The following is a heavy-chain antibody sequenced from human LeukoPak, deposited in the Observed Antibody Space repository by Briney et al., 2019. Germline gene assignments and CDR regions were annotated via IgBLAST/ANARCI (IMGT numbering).Heavy chain of an antibody. D-gene: IGHD2-21*02. J-gene: IGHJ6*03. V-gene: IGHV3-7*01. CDR3: ARDVTTISYYYYYMDV. CDR1: GFTFSSYW. Sequence: GGSLRLSCAASGFTFSSYWMSWLRQAPGKGLEGVANIKQDGSERYYVDSVKGRFNISRDNAKNSLYLKMNSLTAEDTAVYYCARDVTTISYYYYYMDVWGKGTTVTVSS. CDR2: IKQDGSER.